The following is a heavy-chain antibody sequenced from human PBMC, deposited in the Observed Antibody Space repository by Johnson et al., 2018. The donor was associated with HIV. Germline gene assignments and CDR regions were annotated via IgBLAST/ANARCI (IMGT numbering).Heavy chain of an antibody. J-gene: IGHJ3*02. CDR2: ISYDGANN. CDR3: ARAGGSSLAFDI. V-gene: IGHV3-30*03. CDR1: RFTFSSYG. D-gene: IGHD6-6*01. Sequence: QVQLVESGGGVVQPGRSLRLSCVASRFTFSSYGMHWVRQAPGKGLEWVAVISYDGANNYYADSVKGRFTISRDNSKNTLYLQMHSLRAEDTAVYYCARAGGSSLAFDIWGQGTMVTVSS.